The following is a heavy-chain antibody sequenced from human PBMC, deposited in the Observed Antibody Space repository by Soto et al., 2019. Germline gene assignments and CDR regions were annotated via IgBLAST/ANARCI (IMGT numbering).Heavy chain of an antibody. Sequence: SQTLSLTCAISGDSVSSNSAAWNWIRQSPSRGLEWLGRTYYRSKWYNDYAVSVKSRITINPDTSKNQFSLQLNSVTPEDTAVYYCARDLQPSQGDYGNSGFDPWGQGTLVTVSS. V-gene: IGHV6-1*01. CDR1: GDSVSSNSAA. CDR3: ARDLQPSQGDYGNSGFDP. CDR2: TYYRSKWYN. J-gene: IGHJ5*02. D-gene: IGHD4-17*01.